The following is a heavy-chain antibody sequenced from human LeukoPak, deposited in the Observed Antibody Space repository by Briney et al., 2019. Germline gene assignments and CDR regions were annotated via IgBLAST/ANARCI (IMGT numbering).Heavy chain of an antibody. D-gene: IGHD3-10*01. Sequence: GGSLRLSCAAAGFTVSSYYMSWARQAPGKGLEWVSVIYSGGSTYYADSVKGRFTISRDNSKNTLYLQMNSLRAEDTAVYYCARPGGYYGSGSYLDYWGQGTLVTVSS. CDR2: IYSGGST. CDR3: ARPGGYYGSGSYLDY. V-gene: IGHV3-53*01. CDR1: GFTVSSYY. J-gene: IGHJ4*02.